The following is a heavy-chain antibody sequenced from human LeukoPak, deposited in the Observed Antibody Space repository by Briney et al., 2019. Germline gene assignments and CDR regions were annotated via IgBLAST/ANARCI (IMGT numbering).Heavy chain of an antibody. Sequence: PGGSLRLSCAASGFTFSSYWMSLVRQAPGKGLEWVANIKQNGSEKYYVDSVKGRFTISRDNAKNSLYLQMNSLRAEDTAVYYCARAQSGSYYWYYYYMDVWGKGTTATVSS. V-gene: IGHV3-7*01. J-gene: IGHJ6*03. D-gene: IGHD1-26*01. CDR1: GFTFSSYW. CDR3: ARAQSGSYYWYYYYMDV. CDR2: IKQNGSEK.